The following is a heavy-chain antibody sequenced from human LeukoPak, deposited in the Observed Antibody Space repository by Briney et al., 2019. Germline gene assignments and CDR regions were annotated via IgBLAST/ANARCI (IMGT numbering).Heavy chain of an antibody. D-gene: IGHD5-12*01. Sequence: GGSLRLSCAASGFSFNNYAMSWVRQAPGKGLEWVSLIASSGDTFYADSVKGRFTISRDNSENTLYLQMNSLRAEDTALYYCAKGAYDYVEMGYFDYWGQGTLVTVSS. CDR2: IASSGDT. V-gene: IGHV3-23*01. CDR1: GFSFNNYA. CDR3: AKGAYDYVEMGYFDY. J-gene: IGHJ4*02.